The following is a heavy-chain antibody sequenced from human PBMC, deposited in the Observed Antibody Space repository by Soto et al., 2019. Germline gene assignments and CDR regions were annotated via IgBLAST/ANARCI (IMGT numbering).Heavy chain of an antibody. V-gene: IGHV4-30-4*02. J-gene: IGHJ4*02. CDR1: GGSISSGDYY. CDR2: IYYSGST. CDR3: ARGGGVYYFDY. D-gene: IGHD2-8*02. Sequence: SETLSITCTVSGGSISSGDYYWSWIRQPPGKGLEWIGYIYYSGSTYYNPSLKSRVTISVDTSKNQFSLKLSSVTAADTAVYYCARGGGVYYFDYWGQGTLVTVSS.